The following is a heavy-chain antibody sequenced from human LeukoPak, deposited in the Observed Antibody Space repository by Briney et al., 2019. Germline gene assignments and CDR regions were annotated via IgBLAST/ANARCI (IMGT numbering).Heavy chain of an antibody. Sequence: ASVRVSCKASGGTFSRSAVNWVRQAPGQGLEWMGRINPNSGGTNYAQKFQGRVTMTRDTSISTAYMELSRLRSDDTAVYYCAVRTGTTSYYYYMDVWGKGTTVTVSS. J-gene: IGHJ6*03. V-gene: IGHV1-2*06. D-gene: IGHD1-7*01. CDR1: GGTFSRSA. CDR3: AVRTGTTSYYYYMDV. CDR2: INPNSGGT.